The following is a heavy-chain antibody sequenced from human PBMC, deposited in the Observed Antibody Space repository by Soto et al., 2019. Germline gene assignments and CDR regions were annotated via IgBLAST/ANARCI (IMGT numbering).Heavy chain of an antibody. CDR2: ISSSGSTI. CDR3: ARGLVPAAMPDYYYYGMDV. CDR1: GFTLSDYY. V-gene: IGHV3-11*01. D-gene: IGHD2-2*01. J-gene: IGHJ6*02. Sequence: GGSLRLSCAVSGFTLSDYYMSWIRQAPGKGLEWVSYISSSGSTIYYADSVKGRFTTSRDNAKSSLYLQMTSQRAEDTAVYYCARGLVPAAMPDYYYYGMDVWGQGTTVTGSS.